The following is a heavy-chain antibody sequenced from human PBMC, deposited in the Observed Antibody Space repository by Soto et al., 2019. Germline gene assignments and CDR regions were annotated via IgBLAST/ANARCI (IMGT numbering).Heavy chain of an antibody. V-gene: IGHV3-30*01. D-gene: IGHD6-13*01. Sequence: QVHLVESGGGVVQPGRSLRLSCAASGFTFRSYAMDWVRQAPGKGLEWVAVISYDGTNKYYADSVKGRFTISRDNSKNTRSLQMNSLRAEDTAVYYCARGDSNSWSDYWGQGTLVPVSS. CDR1: GFTFRSYA. CDR3: ARGDSNSWSDY. CDR2: ISYDGTNK. J-gene: IGHJ4*02.